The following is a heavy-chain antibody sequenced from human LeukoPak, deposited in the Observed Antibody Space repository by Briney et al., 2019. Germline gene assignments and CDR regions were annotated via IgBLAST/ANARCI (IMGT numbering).Heavy chain of an antibody. Sequence: GGSLRLSCAASGFTFSSCAMSWVRQASGKGLEWVSAISGSGGSTSYADSVKGRFTISRDNSKNAVHLQMNSLRAEDTAVYYCARDPRGPDIVVVPAAIEWGQGTLVTVSS. CDR1: GFTFSSCA. CDR2: ISGSGGST. V-gene: IGHV3-23*01. J-gene: IGHJ4*02. CDR3: ARDPRGPDIVVVPAAIE. D-gene: IGHD2-2*02.